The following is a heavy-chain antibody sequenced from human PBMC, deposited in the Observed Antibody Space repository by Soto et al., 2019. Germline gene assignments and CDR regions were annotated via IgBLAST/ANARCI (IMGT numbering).Heavy chain of an antibody. V-gene: IGHV1-69*04. CDR2: IIPILGIA. J-gene: IGHJ4*02. CDR3: ARDRGYCSSTSCQYYFDY. CDR1: GGTFSRYT. Sequence: ASVTVSCKASGGTFSRYTISWVRQAPGQGLEWMGRIIPILGIANYAQKFQGRVTITADKSTSTAYMELSSLRSEDTAVYYCARDRGYCSSTSCQYYFDYWGQGTLVTVSS. D-gene: IGHD2-2*01.